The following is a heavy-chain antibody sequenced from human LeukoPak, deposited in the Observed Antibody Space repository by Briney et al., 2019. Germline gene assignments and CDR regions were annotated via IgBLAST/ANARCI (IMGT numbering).Heavy chain of an antibody. CDR2: ISPYNGNT. Sequence: ASVTVSCTASGYTFTSYGISWVRQAPGQGLEWMGWISPYNGNTNYAQKLQDRVTMTTDTPTSTAYMELRSLRFDDTAVYYCAISRYNILIGSSFDYWGQGTLVTVSS. CDR3: AISRYNILIGSSFDY. D-gene: IGHD3-9*01. V-gene: IGHV1-18*04. CDR1: GYTFTSYG. J-gene: IGHJ4*02.